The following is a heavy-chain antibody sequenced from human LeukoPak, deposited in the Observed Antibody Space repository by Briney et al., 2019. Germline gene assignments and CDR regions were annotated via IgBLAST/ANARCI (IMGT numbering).Heavy chain of an antibody. CDR2: IYYSGST. J-gene: IGHJ3*02. D-gene: IGHD3-22*01. V-gene: IGHV4-39*01. CDR1: GDSISSSSYY. CDR3: ARYLVVTDAFDI. Sequence: PSETLSLTCIVSGDSISSSSYYWGWIRQTPGKGLEWIGSIYYSGSTYYNPSLKSRVTISVDTSKNQFSLKLSSVTAADTAVYYCARYLVVTDAFDIWGQGTMVTVSS.